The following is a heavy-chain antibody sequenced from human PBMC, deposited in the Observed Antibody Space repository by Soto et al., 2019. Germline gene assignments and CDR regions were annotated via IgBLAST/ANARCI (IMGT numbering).Heavy chain of an antibody. CDR1: GGTFSSYA. CDR2: IIPIFGTS. Sequence: QVQLVQSGAEVKKPASSVKVSCKASGGTFSSYAISWVRQAPGQGLEWMGWIIPIFGTSNYAQKFQGRVTITADESTSTAYTELSSLRSEDTAVYYCARAVGYSGSYPTGFDYLGQGTLGTVSS. V-gene: IGHV1-69*01. D-gene: IGHD1-26*01. J-gene: IGHJ4*02. CDR3: ARAVGYSGSYPTGFDY.